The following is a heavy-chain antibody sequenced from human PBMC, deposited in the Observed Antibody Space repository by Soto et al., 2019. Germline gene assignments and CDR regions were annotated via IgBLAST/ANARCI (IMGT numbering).Heavy chain of an antibody. D-gene: IGHD3-16*01. CDR3: ARGRLGKILFRFDYYYGMDV. V-gene: IGHV1-69*12. Sequence: QVQLVQSGAEVKKPGSSVKVSCKSSGGTFSSYAISWVRQAPGQGLEWMGGIIPIFGTANYAQKFQGRVTITADESTSTGYMELSSLRSEDTAVYYCARGRLGKILFRFDYYYGMDVWGQGTTVTVSS. CDR2: IIPIFGTA. J-gene: IGHJ6*02. CDR1: GGTFSSYA.